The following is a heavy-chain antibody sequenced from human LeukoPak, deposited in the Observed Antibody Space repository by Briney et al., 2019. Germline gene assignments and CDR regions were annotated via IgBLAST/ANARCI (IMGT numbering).Heavy chain of an antibody. D-gene: IGHD3-16*01. J-gene: IGHJ4*02. CDR1: GGSISSSSYY. CDR2: ISGSGGST. V-gene: IGHV3-23*01. Sequence: ETLSLTCTVSGGSISSSSYYWGWIRQPPGKGLEWVSAISGSGGSTYYADSVKGRFTISRDNSKNTLYLQMNSLRAEDTAVYYCAKNWEDYDYVWGSYATDYWGQGTLVTVSS. CDR3: AKNWEDYDYVWGSYATDY.